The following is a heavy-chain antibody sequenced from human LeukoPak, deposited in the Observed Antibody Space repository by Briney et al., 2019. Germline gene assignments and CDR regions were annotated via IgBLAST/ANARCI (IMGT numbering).Heavy chain of an antibody. CDR3: ARDRSLIIKDYYYYGMDV. CDR2: INPNSGDT. J-gene: IGHJ6*02. V-gene: IGHV1-2*06. D-gene: IGHD2-8*01. Sequence: ASVKVSCKASGYTFTGYYMNWVRQAPGQGLEWMGRINPNSGDTNYAQKFQGRVTMTRDTSISTAYMELSRLRSDDTAVYYCARDRSLIIKDYYYYGMDVWGQGTTVTVSS. CDR1: GYTFTGYY.